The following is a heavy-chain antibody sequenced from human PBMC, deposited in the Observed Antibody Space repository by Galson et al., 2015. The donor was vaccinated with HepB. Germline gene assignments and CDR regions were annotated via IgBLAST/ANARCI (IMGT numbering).Heavy chain of an antibody. Sequence: SVKVSCKASGYTFSDYYIHWVRQAPGQGLEWMGWINPNTDATNHAQKFQGRVSLTRDTSVSTAYMGLSRLTSDDTAVYYCAREGQGYNFWFDPWGQGTLVTVSS. CDR1: GYTFSDYY. J-gene: IGHJ5*02. CDR2: INPNTDAT. CDR3: AREGQGYNFWFDP. V-gene: IGHV1-2*02. D-gene: IGHD5-24*01.